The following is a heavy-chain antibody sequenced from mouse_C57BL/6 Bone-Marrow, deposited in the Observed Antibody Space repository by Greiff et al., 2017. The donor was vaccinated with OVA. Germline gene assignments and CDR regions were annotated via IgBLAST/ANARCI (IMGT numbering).Heavy chain of an antibody. CDR2: IHPNSGST. V-gene: IGHV1-64*01. CDR1: GYTFTSYW. Sequence: VQLQQPGAELVKPGASVKLSCKASGYTFTSYWMHWVKQRPGQGLEWIGMIHPNSGSTNYNEKFKSKATLTVDKSSSTAYMQLSSLTSEDSAVYYCARKVPSYWYFDVWGTETTVTVSS. CDR3: ARKVPSYWYFDV. J-gene: IGHJ1*03.